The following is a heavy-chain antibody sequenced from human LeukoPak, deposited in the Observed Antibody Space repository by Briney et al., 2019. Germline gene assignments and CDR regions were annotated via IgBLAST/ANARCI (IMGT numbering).Heavy chain of an antibody. CDR2: INHSGST. V-gene: IGHV4-34*01. D-gene: IGHD6-13*01. Sequence: LRLSCAASGFTFSSYGMHWVRQPPGKGLEWIGEINHSGSTDYNPSLKSRVTISVDTSKNQFSLKLSSVTAADTAVYYCARGSDRSGAAGHRGFDYWGQGTLVTVSS. CDR1: GFTFSSYG. J-gene: IGHJ4*02. CDR3: ARGSDRSGAAGHRGFDY.